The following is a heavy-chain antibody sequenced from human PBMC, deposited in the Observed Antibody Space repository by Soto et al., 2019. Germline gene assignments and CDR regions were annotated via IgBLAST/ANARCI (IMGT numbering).Heavy chain of an antibody. V-gene: IGHV3-30*18. CDR3: AKDTISGGYYYYGMDV. CDR2: ISYDGSNK. Sequence: GGSLRLSCAASGFTFSSYGMHWVRQAPGKGLEWVAVISYDGSNKYYADSVKGRFTISRDNSKNTLYLQMNSLRAEDTAVYYCAKDTISGGYYYYGMDVWGQGTTVTVSS. CDR1: GFTFSSYG. D-gene: IGHD1-1*01. J-gene: IGHJ6*02.